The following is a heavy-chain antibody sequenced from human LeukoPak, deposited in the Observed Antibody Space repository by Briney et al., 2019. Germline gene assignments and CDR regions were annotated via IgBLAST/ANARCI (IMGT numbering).Heavy chain of an antibody. D-gene: IGHD3-22*01. Sequence: GASVKVSCKASGGTFSSYAISWVRQAPGQGLEWMGGIIPIFGTANYAQKFQGRVTITADESTSTAYMELSSLRSGDTAVYYCARPLDGRITMIPGAFDIWGQGTMVTVSS. J-gene: IGHJ3*02. V-gene: IGHV1-69*13. CDR1: GGTFSSYA. CDR2: IIPIFGTA. CDR3: ARPLDGRITMIPGAFDI.